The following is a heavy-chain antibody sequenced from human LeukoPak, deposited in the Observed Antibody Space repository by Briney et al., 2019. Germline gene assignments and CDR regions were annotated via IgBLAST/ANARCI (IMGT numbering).Heavy chain of an antibody. CDR1: GGSISSGDYY. V-gene: IGHV4-30-4*01. J-gene: IGHJ4*02. CDR3: ARVANGDYFDF. CDR2: IYYSGST. Sequence: SETLSLTCTVSGGSISSGDYYWSWIRQPPGKGLEWIGYIYYSGSTYYNPSLKSRVTISVDTSKNQFSLNLTSVTAADTAVYYCARVANGDYFDFWGQGTLVTVSS. D-gene: IGHD4-17*01.